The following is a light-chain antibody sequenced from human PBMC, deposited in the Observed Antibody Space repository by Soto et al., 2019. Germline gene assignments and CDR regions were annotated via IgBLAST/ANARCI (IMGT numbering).Light chain of an antibody. CDR2: DAS. Sequence: DIQMTQSPSSLFASVGDRVTITCQATQDINIYLNWYQQKPGKAPNLLIYDASNLEIGVPSRFSGSGSGTHFTFTISSLQTEDIGTYYCHQYDIRPITFGRGTRLEMK. CDR3: HQYDIRPIT. J-gene: IGKJ5*01. V-gene: IGKV1-33*01. CDR1: QDINIY.